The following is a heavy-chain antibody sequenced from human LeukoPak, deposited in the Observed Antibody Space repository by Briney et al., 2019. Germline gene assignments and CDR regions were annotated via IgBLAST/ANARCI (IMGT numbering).Heavy chain of an antibody. D-gene: IGHD2-15*01. Sequence: PSETLSLTCAVYGGSFSGYFWSWLRKPPGKGLEWIGEVNYNGSNYNPSLKSRVTMSLGTSKNQFSLKLRSVTAADTAVYYCARVNTQGVPSPWGQGILVTVSS. CDR1: GGSFSGYF. CDR2: VNYNGS. CDR3: ARVNTQGVPSP. V-gene: IGHV4-34*01. J-gene: IGHJ5*02.